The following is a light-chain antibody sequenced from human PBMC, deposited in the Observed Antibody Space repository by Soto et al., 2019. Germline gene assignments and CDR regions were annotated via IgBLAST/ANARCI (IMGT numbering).Light chain of an antibody. CDR3: SSYVSVTTPFYV. CDR1: SSDVGDNNY. CDR2: EVS. J-gene: IGLJ1*01. Sequence: QSALTQPASVSGSPGQSITISCTGTSSDVGDNNYVSWHQQRPGTAPKLIIYEVSDRPSGVSSRFSGSKSGNMASLTISGLQPEDEGDYYCSSYVSVTTPFYVFGTGTKVTVL. V-gene: IGLV2-14*01.